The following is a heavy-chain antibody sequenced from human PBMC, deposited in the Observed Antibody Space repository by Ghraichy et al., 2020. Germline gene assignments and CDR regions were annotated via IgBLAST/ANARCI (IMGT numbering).Heavy chain of an antibody. Sequence: ASVKVSCKASGYIFTGYYMHWVRQAPGQGLEWMGWINSNSGVTKYAQKFQGRVTMTSDTSISTAYMELSRLRSDDTAVYYCAREGARGGWFDTWGQGTLVTVSS. V-gene: IGHV1-2*02. CDR2: INSNSGVT. J-gene: IGHJ5*02. CDR1: GYIFTGYY. D-gene: IGHD2-15*01. CDR3: AREGARGGWFDT.